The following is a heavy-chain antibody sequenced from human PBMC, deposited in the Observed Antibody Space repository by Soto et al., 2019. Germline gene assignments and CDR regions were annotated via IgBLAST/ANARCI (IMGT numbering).Heavy chain of an antibody. V-gene: IGHV1-18*01. CDR3: ARDWGYFSSTSCYVSYYYYYGMDV. Sequence: QVPLVQSGSEVKKPGASVKVSCKASGYTFTSYGISWVRQAPGQGLEGMGWISAYNGNTNYAQKLQGRVTMTTDTSASKAYMELRSLRSDDTAVYYCARDWGYFSSTSCYVSYYYYYGMDVWGQGTTVTVSS. CDR1: GYTFTSYG. CDR2: ISAYNGNT. D-gene: IGHD2-2*01. J-gene: IGHJ6*02.